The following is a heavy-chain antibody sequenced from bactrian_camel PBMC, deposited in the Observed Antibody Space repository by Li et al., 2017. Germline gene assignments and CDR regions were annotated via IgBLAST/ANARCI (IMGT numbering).Heavy chain of an antibody. D-gene: IGHD2*01. J-gene: IGHJ4*01. CDR3: AADLGWSFSRGYCDNAWLPRRDNF. CDR1: GYRGSAYC. V-gene: IGHV3S57*01. CDR2: IKRDGGT. Sequence: HVQLVESGGGSVQAGGSLTLSCDTSGYRGSAYCLGWYRQAPGNECELVSSIKRDGGTYYYDSVKGRFTISRDNAKNTVYLQMNSLSPEDTAVYVCAADLGWSFSRGYCDNAWLPRRDNFRGQGTQVTVS.